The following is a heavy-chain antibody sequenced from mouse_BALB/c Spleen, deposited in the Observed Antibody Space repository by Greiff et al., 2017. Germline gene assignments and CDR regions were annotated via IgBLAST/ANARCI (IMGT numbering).Heavy chain of an antibody. CDR1: GFSLTSYG. CDR3: AGDGENYNYDAHYYAMDY. J-gene: IGHJ4*01. Sequence: VQLQESGPGLVAPSQSLSITCTVSGFSLTSYGVHWVRQPPGKGLEWLGVIWAGGSTNYNSALMSRLSISKDNSKSQVFLKMNSLQTDDTAMYYDAGDGENYNYDAHYYAMDYWGQGTSVTVSS. CDR2: IWAGGST. V-gene: IGHV2-9*02. D-gene: IGHD2-12*01.